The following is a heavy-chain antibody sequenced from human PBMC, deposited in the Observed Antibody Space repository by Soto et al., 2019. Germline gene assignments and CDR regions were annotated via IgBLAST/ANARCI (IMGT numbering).Heavy chain of an antibody. Sequence: EVQLVESGGGLVQPGGSLRLSCAASGFTVSRNYMSWVRQAPGKGLEWVSVIYSGGTTYYADSLKGRLTISRDNSKNTLYLQMTSLRAEDTAVYYCAINGDSSYYRGWFDPWGQGTLVTVSS. CDR1: GFTVSRNY. V-gene: IGHV3-66*01. D-gene: IGHD3-3*01. CDR2: IYSGGTT. J-gene: IGHJ5*02. CDR3: AINGDSSYYRGWFDP.